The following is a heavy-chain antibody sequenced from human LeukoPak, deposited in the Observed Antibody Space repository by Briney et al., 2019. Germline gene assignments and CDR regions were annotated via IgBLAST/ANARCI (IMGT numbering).Heavy chain of an antibody. Sequence: PGGSLRLSCAASGFTFYDYAMHWVRQAPGKGLEWVSLISGDGGSRYYADSVKGRFTISRDNSKNSLYLQMNSLRTEDTALYYCAKAIALFYYYYCMDVWGQGTTVTVSS. CDR1: GFTFYDYA. J-gene: IGHJ6*02. CDR3: AKAIALFYYYYCMDV. CDR2: ISGDGGSR. D-gene: IGHD2-21*01. V-gene: IGHV3-43*02.